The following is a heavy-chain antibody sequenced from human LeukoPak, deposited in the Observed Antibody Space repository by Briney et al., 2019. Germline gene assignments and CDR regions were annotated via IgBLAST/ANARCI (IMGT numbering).Heavy chain of an antibody. Sequence: GGSLRLSCAASGFTFSDYYMTWIRQAPGKGLEWVSYISDSGTTIYYVDSVKGRFTISRDNSKNTLYLQMNSLRAEDAAVYYCARVSSGYYTFDYWGQGTLVTVSS. D-gene: IGHD3-22*01. V-gene: IGHV3-11*04. CDR2: ISDSGTTI. CDR3: ARVSSGYYTFDY. J-gene: IGHJ4*02. CDR1: GFTFSDYY.